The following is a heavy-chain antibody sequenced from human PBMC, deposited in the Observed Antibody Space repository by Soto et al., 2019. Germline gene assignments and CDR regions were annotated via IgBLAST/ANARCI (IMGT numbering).Heavy chain of an antibody. Sequence: GASVKVSCTASGGTFSSYTISWVRQAPGQGLEWMGRIIPILGIANYAQKFQGRVTITADKSTSTAYMELSSLRSEDTAVYYCARVQQLNYYYMDVWGKGTTVTVS. CDR3: ARVQQLNYYYMDV. D-gene: IGHD6-6*01. CDR1: GGTFSSYT. V-gene: IGHV1-69*02. CDR2: IIPILGIA. J-gene: IGHJ6*03.